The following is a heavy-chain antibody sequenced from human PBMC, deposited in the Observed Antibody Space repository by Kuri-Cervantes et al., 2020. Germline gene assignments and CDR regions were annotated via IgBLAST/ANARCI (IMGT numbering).Heavy chain of an antibody. Sequence: GESLKISCAASGFTFSSYSMNWVRQAPGKGLEWVSSISSSSSYIYYADSVKGRFTISRDNAKNSLYLQMNSLRAEDTAVYYCARESSMHSSGWYDLDAFDIWGQGTMVTVSS. J-gene: IGHJ3*02. D-gene: IGHD6-19*01. V-gene: IGHV3-21*03. CDR1: GFTFSSYS. CDR3: ARESSMHSSGWYDLDAFDI. CDR2: ISSSSSYI.